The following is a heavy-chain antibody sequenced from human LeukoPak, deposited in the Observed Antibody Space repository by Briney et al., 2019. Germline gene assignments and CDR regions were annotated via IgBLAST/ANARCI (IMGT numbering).Heavy chain of an antibody. V-gene: IGHV1-8*01. CDR3: ARTYYYGSGSYRLDYYGMDV. CDR2: MNPNSGNT. Sequence: ASVKVSCKASGYTFTSYDINWVRQATGQGLEWMGWMNPNSGNTGYAQKFQDRVTMTRNTSISTAYMELSSLRSEDTAVYYCARTYYYGSGSYRLDYYGMDVWGQGTTVTVSS. J-gene: IGHJ6*02. CDR1: GYTFTSYD. D-gene: IGHD3-10*01.